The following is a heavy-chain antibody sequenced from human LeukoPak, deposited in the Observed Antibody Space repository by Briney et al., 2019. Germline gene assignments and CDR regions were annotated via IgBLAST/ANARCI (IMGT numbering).Heavy chain of an antibody. CDR1: GGSFSGHY. D-gene: IGHD3-10*01. CDR2: INHSGST. CDR3: ARAYGSGSYHSNWFES. J-gene: IGHJ5*01. Sequence: SETLSLTCAVYGGSFSGHYWTWIRQPPGKGLEWIGEINHSGSTNYNPSLKSRVTMSVDTSMNQFSLRLNSVTAADTAVYYCARAYGSGSYHSNWFESWGQGTLVIVSS. V-gene: IGHV4-34*01.